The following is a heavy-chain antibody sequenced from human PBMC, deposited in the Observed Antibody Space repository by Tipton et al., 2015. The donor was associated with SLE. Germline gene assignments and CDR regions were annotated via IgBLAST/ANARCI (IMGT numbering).Heavy chain of an antibody. CDR1: GFTFGGYW. D-gene: IGHD6-13*01. Sequence: SLRLSCAASGFTFGGYWMSWVRQVPGKGLEWVANIKQYGSGKYYVDSVKGRFTISRDNAKNSLYLQMDSLRAEDTAVYYCARDRGVSSCNFDYWGQGTLATVSS. V-gene: IGHV3-7*01. J-gene: IGHJ4*02. CDR2: IKQYGSGK. CDR3: ARDRGVSSCNFDY.